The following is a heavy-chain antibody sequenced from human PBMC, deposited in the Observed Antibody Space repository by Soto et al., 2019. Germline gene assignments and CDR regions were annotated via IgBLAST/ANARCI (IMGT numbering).Heavy chain of an antibody. D-gene: IGHD3-3*01. CDR3: ARASIFGVAWLDV. Sequence: ASAKVSCKESGYTLTSYYISWVRQATGQGLEWMGWMNPNSGNTGYAQKFQGRVTMTRNTSISTAYMELSSLRSEDTAVYYCARASIFGVAWLDVWGQGTTVTVSS. CDR1: GYTLTSYY. V-gene: IGHV1-8*01. CDR2: MNPNSGNT. J-gene: IGHJ6*02.